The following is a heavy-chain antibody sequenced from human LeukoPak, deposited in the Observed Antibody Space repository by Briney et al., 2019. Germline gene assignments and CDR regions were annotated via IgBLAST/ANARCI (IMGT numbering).Heavy chain of an antibody. V-gene: IGHV3-30*01. Sequence: PGRSLRLSCAASGFTFSSYATHWVRQAPGKGLEWVAVISYDGGNKYYADSVKGRFTISRDNSKNTLYLQMNSLRAEDTAVYYCARDTFRYSSSWRTFDYWGQGTLVTVSS. CDR1: GFTFSSYA. CDR2: ISYDGGNK. CDR3: ARDTFRYSSSWRTFDY. J-gene: IGHJ4*02. D-gene: IGHD6-13*01.